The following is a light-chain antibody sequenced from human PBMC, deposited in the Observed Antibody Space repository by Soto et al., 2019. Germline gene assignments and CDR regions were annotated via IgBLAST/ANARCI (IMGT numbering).Light chain of an antibody. CDR3: EAWDDSLNGLV. CDR1: SSNIGANS. CDR2: SDN. J-gene: IGLJ2*01. Sequence: QSVLTQPPSASGTPGQRVSISCSGSSSNIGANSANWYQQIPGTAPTLLIYSDNQRPSGVTARFSGSKSGTSASLAIGGLQSEDEVHYYCEAWDDSLNGLVFGGGTKLTVL. V-gene: IGLV1-44*01.